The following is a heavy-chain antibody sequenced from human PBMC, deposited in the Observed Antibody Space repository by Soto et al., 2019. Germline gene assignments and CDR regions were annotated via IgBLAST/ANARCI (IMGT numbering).Heavy chain of an antibody. J-gene: IGHJ5*01. V-gene: IGHV4-4*02. CDR1: NGSMASSLW. D-gene: IGHD5-12*01. CDR3: VRNRYGGYGIDS. Sequence: QLQLQESGPGLVKPSGTLSPTCTVSNGSMASSLWWSWVRQSPGKGLEWIGEVAQSGYTSYNPSLKSRLTISQDRSRDQFSLRLTSVTAAETAVYHCVRNRYGGYGIDSWGQGTLVTVSS. CDR2: VAQSGYT.